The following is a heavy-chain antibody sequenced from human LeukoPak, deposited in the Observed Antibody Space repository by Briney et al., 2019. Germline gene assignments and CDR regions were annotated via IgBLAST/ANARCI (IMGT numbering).Heavy chain of an antibody. V-gene: IGHV3-30*03. CDR1: GFTFSSYS. J-gene: IGHJ4*02. CDR3: ARDYWWNYDY. D-gene: IGHD1-7*01. Sequence: GGSLRLSCAASGFTFSSYSMNWVRQAPGKGLEWVAVISKDGSDKYYPGSVGGRFTISRDNSKNTIYLQMDSLRAEDTAIYYCARDYWWNYDYWGQGTLVTVSS. CDR2: ISKDGSDK.